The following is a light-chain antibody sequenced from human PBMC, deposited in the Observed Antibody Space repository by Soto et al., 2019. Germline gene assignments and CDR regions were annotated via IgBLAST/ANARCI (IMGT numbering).Light chain of an antibody. CDR2: EVS. V-gene: IGLV2-14*01. CDR1: SSDVGGYNY. J-gene: IGLJ3*02. CDR3: SSYTSSSTRV. Sequence: QSVLTQPASVSGSPGQSITISCTGNSSDVGGYNYVSWYQQHPGKAPKLMIYEVSNRSSGVSNRFSGSKSGNTASLTSSGLQAEDEADYYCSSYTSSSTRVFGGGTKLTVL.